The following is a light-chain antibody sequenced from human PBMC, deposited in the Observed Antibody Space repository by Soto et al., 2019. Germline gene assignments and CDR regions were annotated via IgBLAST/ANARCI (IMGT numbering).Light chain of an antibody. V-gene: IGKV3-15*01. J-gene: IGKJ4*01. CDR2: GAS. CDR1: QSVSSN. Sequence: EIVMTQSPATLSVSPGERATLSCRASQSVSSNLAWYQQIPGQAPRLLIYGASTRATSIPARFSGSGSGTEFTLTISSLQSEEFAVYYCQQYNNWPPLTFGGGTKVEIK. CDR3: QQYNNWPPLT.